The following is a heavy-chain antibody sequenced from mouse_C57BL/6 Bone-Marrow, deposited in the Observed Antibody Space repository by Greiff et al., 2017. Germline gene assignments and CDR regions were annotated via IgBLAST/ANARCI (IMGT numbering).Heavy chain of an antibody. CDR1: GFTFSSYT. J-gene: IGHJ1*03. CDR3: SSQVTTVLATKDFDV. V-gene: IGHV5-9*01. D-gene: IGHD1-1*01. Sequence: EVQLVESGGGLVKPGGSLKLSCAASGFTFSSYTMSWVRQTPEKRLQWVAAISGGGGNTYYPDSVKGRFTISRDNDKNILYLQMSSLRSEDTALYYCSSQVTTVLATKDFDVWGTGTTVTVSS. CDR2: ISGGGGNT.